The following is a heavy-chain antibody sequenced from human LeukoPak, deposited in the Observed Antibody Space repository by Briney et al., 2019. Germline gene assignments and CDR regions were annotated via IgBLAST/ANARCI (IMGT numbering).Heavy chain of an antibody. D-gene: IGHD2-21*01. CDR2: ISAYNGNT. J-gene: IGHJ3*02. V-gene: IGHV1-18*01. CDR3: ARGVVVLHWRDAFDI. Sequence: ASVKVSCKASGYTFTSYGISWVRQAPGQGLEWMGWISAYNGNTNYAQKLQGRVTMTTDTSTSTAYMELRSLRSDDTAVYYCARGVVVLHWRDAFDIWGQGTMVTVSS. CDR1: GYTFTSYG.